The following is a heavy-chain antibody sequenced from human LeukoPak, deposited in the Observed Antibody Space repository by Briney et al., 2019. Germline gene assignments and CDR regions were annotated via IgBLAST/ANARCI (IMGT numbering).Heavy chain of an antibody. CDR1: GYTFTSYG. CDR2: ISAYNGNT. D-gene: IGHD3-3*01. CDR3: ARLEYDFWSGYLANY. Sequence: VASVKVSCKASGYTFTSYGISWVRQAPGQGLEWMGWISAYNGNTNYAQKLQGRVTMTTDTSTSTAYMELRSLRSDDTAVYYCARLEYDFWSGYLANYWGQGTLVTVSS. J-gene: IGHJ4*02. V-gene: IGHV1-18*01.